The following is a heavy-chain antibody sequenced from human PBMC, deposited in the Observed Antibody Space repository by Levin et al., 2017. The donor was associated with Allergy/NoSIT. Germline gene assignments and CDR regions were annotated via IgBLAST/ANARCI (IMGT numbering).Heavy chain of an antibody. Sequence: TLSLTCKVSGGSISSGSYYWSWIRQPAAKGLEWIGRIYNSGSANYNPSLKSRVTISVDTSKNQFSLKLSSVTAADTAVYYCARAEVGSEHWGQGTLVTVSS. V-gene: IGHV4-61*02. D-gene: IGHD3-10*01. CDR2: IYNSGSA. CDR3: ARAEVGSEH. CDR1: GGSISSGSYY. J-gene: IGHJ4*02.